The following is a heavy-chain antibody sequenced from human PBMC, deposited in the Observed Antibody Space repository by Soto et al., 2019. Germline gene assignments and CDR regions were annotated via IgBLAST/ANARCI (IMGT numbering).Heavy chain of an antibody. J-gene: IGHJ4*02. CDR2: MSGRSSTT. CDR1: GFTFSIYA. D-gene: IGHD1-7*01. CDR3: AKNQERELPRVIDF. V-gene: IGHV3-23*01. Sequence: GGSLRLSCAASGFTFSIYAMRWVRQAPGGGLEWVSSMSGRSSTTYYADSVRGRFTISRDRSKNTLYLQMSSLRAEDTALYYCAKNQERELPRVIDFWGQGTLVTVSS.